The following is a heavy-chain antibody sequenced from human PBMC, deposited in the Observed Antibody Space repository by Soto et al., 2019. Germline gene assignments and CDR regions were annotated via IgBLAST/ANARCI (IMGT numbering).Heavy chain of an antibody. CDR2: ISSSSSTI. Sequence: GGSLRLSCAASGFTFSSYSMNWVRQAPGKGLEWVSYISSSSSTIYYADSVKGRFTISRDNAKNSLYLQMNSLRAEDTAVYYCASTSWAARPRYFDYWGQGTLVTVSS. V-gene: IGHV3-48*01. CDR3: ASTSWAARPRYFDY. CDR1: GFTFSSYS. D-gene: IGHD6-6*01. J-gene: IGHJ4*02.